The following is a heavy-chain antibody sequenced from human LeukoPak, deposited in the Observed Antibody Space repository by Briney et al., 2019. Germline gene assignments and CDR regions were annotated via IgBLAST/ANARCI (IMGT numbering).Heavy chain of an antibody. CDR2: IYRGGST. D-gene: IGHD3-10*01. CDR3: ASVVRGVTRVFDY. CDR1: GFTVSSNY. V-gene: IGHV3-53*01. Sequence: PGGSLRLSCAASGFTVSSNYMSWVRQAPGKGLEWVSVIYRGGSTYYADSVKGRFTISRDNSKNTLYLQMNSLRAEDTAVYYCASVVRGVTRVFDYWGQGTLVTVSS. J-gene: IGHJ4*02.